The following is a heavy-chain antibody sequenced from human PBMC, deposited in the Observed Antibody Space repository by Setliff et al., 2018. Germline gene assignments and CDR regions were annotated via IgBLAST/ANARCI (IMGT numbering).Heavy chain of an antibody. D-gene: IGHD5-12*01. J-gene: IGHJ4*02. CDR1: GESFSNNY. V-gene: IGHV4-34*01. CDR2: INHYGST. CDR3: ARTPARGTTWLSPFDY. Sequence: PSETLSLTCSVYGESFSNNYWSWLRQPPGKGLEWIGEINHYGSTKYKSSLKSRVTISVDTSKNQFSLKLNSVTAADTAVYYCARTPARGTTWLSPFDYWGQGTLVTAPQ.